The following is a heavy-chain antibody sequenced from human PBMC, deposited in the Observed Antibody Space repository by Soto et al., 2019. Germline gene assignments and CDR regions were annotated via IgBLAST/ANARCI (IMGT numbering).Heavy chain of an antibody. J-gene: IGHJ4*02. Sequence: SETLSLTCTVSGGSISSGGYYWSWIRQHPGKGLEWIGYIYYSGSTYYNPSLKSRVTISVDTSKNQFSLKLSSVTAADTAVYYCANSLRWPIDYWGQGTLVTVSS. CDR3: ANSLRWPIDY. D-gene: IGHD4-17*01. CDR1: GGSISSGGYY. V-gene: IGHV4-31*03. CDR2: IYYSGST.